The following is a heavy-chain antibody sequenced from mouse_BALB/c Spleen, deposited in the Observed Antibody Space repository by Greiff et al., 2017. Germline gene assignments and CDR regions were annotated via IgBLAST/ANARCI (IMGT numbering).Heavy chain of an antibody. CDR1: GFTFSSYG. Sequence: EVQVVESGGDLVKPGGSLKLSCAASGFTFSSYGMSWVRQTPDKRLEWVATISSGGSYTYYPDSVKGRFTISRDNAKNTLYLQMSSLKSEDTAMYYCARRGFTTADAMDYWGQGTSVTVSS. J-gene: IGHJ4*01. CDR2: ISSGGSYT. D-gene: IGHD1-2*01. V-gene: IGHV5-6*01. CDR3: ARRGFTTADAMDY.